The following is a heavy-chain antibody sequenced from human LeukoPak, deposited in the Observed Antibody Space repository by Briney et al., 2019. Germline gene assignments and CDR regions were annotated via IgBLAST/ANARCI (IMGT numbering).Heavy chain of an antibody. D-gene: IGHD2-21*02. CDR2: IIPILGIA. V-gene: IGHV1-69*04. Sequence: SVKVSCKASGGTFSSYAISWVRQAPGQGLEWMGRIIPILGIANYAQKFQGRVTITADKSTSTAYMELSSLRSEDTAVYYCATHRPEYCGGDCSPGAFDIWGQGTMVTVSS. CDR1: GGTFSSYA. CDR3: ATHRPEYCGGDCSPGAFDI. J-gene: IGHJ3*02.